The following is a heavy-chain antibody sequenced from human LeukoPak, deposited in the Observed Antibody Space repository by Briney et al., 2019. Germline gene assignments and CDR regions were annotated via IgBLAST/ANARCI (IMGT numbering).Heavy chain of an antibody. CDR2: IYYSGST. CDR3: AAYDWGAWFDP. Sequence: PSETLSLTCTVSGGSISSYYWSWIRQPPGKGLEWIGYIYYSGSTNHNPSLKSRVTISVDTSKNQFSLKLSSVTAADTAVYYCAAYDWGAWFDPWGQGTLVTVSS. J-gene: IGHJ5*02. D-gene: IGHD3-16*01. CDR1: GGSISSYY. V-gene: IGHV4-59*01.